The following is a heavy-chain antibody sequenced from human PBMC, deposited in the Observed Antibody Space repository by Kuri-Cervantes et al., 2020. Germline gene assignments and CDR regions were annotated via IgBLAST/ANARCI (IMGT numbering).Heavy chain of an antibody. CDR1: GYTFTGYC. CDR2: INPNSGGT. Sequence: ASVKVSCKASGYTFTGYCMHWVRQAPGQGLEWMGWINPNSGGTNYAQKFQGRVTMTRDTSISTAYMELSRLRSDDTAVYYCARGPRADTDYYYYYMDVWGKGTTVTVSS. CDR3: ARGPRADTDYYYYYMDV. D-gene: IGHD2-2*02. V-gene: IGHV1-2*02. J-gene: IGHJ6*03.